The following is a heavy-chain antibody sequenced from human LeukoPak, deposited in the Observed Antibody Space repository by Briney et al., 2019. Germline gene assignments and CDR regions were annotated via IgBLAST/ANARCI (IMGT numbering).Heavy chain of an antibody. Sequence: GGSLRLSCAASGFTFSTYWMHWVRQAPGKGLVWVSAISGSGGSTYYADSVKGRFTISRDNSKNTLYLQMNSLRAEDTAVHYCAKGGIAAAGTGWFDPWGQGTLVTVSS. D-gene: IGHD6-13*01. CDR3: AKGGIAAAGTGWFDP. CDR2: ISGSGGST. V-gene: IGHV3-23*01. J-gene: IGHJ5*02. CDR1: GFTFSTYW.